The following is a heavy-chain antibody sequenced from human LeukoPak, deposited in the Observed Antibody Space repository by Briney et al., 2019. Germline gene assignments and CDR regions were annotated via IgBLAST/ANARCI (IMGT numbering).Heavy chain of an antibody. CDR3: ARDSGVRYLDY. CDR2: IYSGGST. D-gene: IGHD3-10*01. Sequence: PGGSLRLSCAASGFTVSSNYMSWVRQAPGKGLEWVSVIYSGGSTYYADSVKGRFTISRDNSKNTLYLQMNGLRAEDTAVYYCARDSGVRYLDYWGQGTLVTVSS. V-gene: IGHV3-53*01. J-gene: IGHJ4*02. CDR1: GFTVSSNY.